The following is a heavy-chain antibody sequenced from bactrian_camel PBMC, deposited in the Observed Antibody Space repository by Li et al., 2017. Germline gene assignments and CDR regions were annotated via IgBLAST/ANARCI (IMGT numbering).Heavy chain of an antibody. J-gene: IGHJ4*01. CDR3: AANYGRSRCPTSWDEYVY. D-gene: IGHD5*01. V-gene: IGHV3S54*01. CDR1: GIISSLYC. CDR2: IYHGADST. Sequence: HVQLVESGGGSVQAGGSLTLSCAASGIISSLYCMGWFRQVPEKPREAVAVIYHGADSTYYVDSVKGRFTISQDNSKNTLYLQMNSLKPEDTAMYYCAANYGRSRCPTSWDEYVYRGQGTQVTVS.